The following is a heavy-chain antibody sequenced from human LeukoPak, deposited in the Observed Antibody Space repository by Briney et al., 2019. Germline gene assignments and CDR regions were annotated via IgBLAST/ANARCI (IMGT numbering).Heavy chain of an antibody. CDR1: GFTFENFW. CDR2: INQDETVY. Sequence: GGSLRLSCVAYGFTFENFWMSWIRQAPGKGLEWVENINQDETVYYFVDAVKGRFTIARDNAQNSEYLQMSSLRAEDTAIYYCARDIRKRGYYDFWSGYYKGIPIYYGMDVWGQGTAVTVSS. D-gene: IGHD3-3*01. V-gene: IGHV3-7*03. J-gene: IGHJ6*02. CDR3: ARDIRKRGYYDFWSGYYKGIPIYYGMDV.